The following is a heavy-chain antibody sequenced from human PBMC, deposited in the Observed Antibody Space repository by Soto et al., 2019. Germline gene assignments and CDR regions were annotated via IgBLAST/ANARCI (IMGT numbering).Heavy chain of an antibody. V-gene: IGHV3-15*01. D-gene: IGHD6-6*01. J-gene: IGHJ4*02. CDR2: VKSSSDGGAI. CDR1: GFTFSSAW. CDR3: TDFAR. Sequence: GGSRRLSCVSSGFTFSSAWMSWVRQAPGKGLEWVARVKSSSDGGAIHYAAPVKGRFTISRDDAGGMLYLQMNGLKNEDSAVYYCTDFARWGQGTSVTVSS.